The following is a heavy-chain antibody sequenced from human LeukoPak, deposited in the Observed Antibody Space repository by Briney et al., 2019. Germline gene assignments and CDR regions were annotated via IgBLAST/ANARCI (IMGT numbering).Heavy chain of an antibody. J-gene: IGHJ4*02. CDR3: TKRKLSGADSPFDY. V-gene: IGHV3-23*01. CDR2: ISGSGDRT. Sequence: PGRSLRLSCAASGFTFSNYVMHWVRQAPGKGLEWVSLISGSGDRTFYVDSVKGRFTISRDKSRNTLFLQMNSLRAEDTAVYYCTKRKLSGADSPFDYWGQGALVTVSS. CDR1: GFTFSNYV. D-gene: IGHD5-12*01.